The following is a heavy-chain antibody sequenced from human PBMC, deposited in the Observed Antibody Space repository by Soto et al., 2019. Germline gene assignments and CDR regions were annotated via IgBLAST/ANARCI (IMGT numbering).Heavy chain of an antibody. CDR1: GGSISSYY. D-gene: IGHD3-3*01. CDR3: ARALFFPNNWFDP. Sequence: SETLSLTCTVSGGSISSYYWSWIRQPPGKGLEWIGYIYYSGSTNYNPSLKSRVTISVDTSKNQFSLKLSSVTAADTAVYYCARALFFPNNWFDPWGQGTLVTVSS. J-gene: IGHJ5*02. V-gene: IGHV4-59*01. CDR2: IYYSGST.